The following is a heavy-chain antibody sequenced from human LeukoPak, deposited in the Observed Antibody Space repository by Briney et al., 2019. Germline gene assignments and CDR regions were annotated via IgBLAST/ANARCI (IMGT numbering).Heavy chain of an antibody. V-gene: IGHV3-23*01. CDR3: AKDPPGGIAVAGDDFDY. CDR1: GFTFSSYA. Sequence: QAGGSLRLSCAASGFTFSSYAMSWVRQAPGKGLEWVSAISGSGGSTYYADSVKGRFTISRDNSKNTLYLQMNSLRAEDTAVYYCAKDPPGGIAVAGDDFDYWGQGTLVTVSS. J-gene: IGHJ4*02. CDR2: ISGSGGST. D-gene: IGHD6-19*01.